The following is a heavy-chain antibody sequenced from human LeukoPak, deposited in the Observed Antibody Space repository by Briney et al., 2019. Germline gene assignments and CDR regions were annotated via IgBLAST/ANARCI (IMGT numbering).Heavy chain of an antibody. CDR1: GGTFSSYA. J-gene: IGHJ4*02. D-gene: IGHD3-22*01. CDR3: AHGYCDSSGYST. Sequence: ASVKVSCKASGGTFSSYAISWVRQAPGQGLEWMGRIIPIFGTANYAQKFQGRVTITTDESTSTAYMELSSLRSENTAVYYCAHGYCDSSGYSTWGQGTLVTVSS. V-gene: IGHV1-69*05. CDR2: IIPIFGTA.